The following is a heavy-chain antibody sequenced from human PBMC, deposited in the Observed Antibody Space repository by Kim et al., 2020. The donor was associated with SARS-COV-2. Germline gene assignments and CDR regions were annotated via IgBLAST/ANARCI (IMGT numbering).Heavy chain of an antibody. Sequence: DSVKGRFTISRANSKTTLYLKMNSLRAEDTAVYYCAKDPHYDFWSGYVFDYWGQGTLVTVSS. J-gene: IGHJ4*02. CDR3: AKDPHYDFWSGYVFDY. V-gene: IGHV3-23*01. D-gene: IGHD3-3*01.